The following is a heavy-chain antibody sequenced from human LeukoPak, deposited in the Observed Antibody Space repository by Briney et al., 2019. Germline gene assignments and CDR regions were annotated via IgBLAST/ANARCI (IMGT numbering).Heavy chain of an antibody. Sequence: SETLSLTCAVYGGSFSGYYWSWIRQPPGKGLERIGEINHSGSTNYNPSFKSRVAISVDTSESQFSLRLSSMTAADTAIYYCARGRNDNGGMFFDSWAQGTLVTVSS. J-gene: IGHJ4*02. CDR2: INHSGST. CDR1: GGSFSGYY. D-gene: IGHD4-23*01. V-gene: IGHV4-34*01. CDR3: ARGRNDNGGMFFDS.